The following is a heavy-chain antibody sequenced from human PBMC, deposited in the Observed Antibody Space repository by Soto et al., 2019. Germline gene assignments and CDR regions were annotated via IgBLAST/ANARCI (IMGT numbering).Heavy chain of an antibody. Sequence: SQTLSLTCAISGESVSSNSAAWNWIRQSPSRGLEWLGRTYYRSKWYNDYAVSVKSRITINPDTSKNQFSLQLNSVTPEDTAVYYCARERLYSNSWYLQGNGMDVWGQGTTVTVSS. J-gene: IGHJ6*02. D-gene: IGHD6-13*01. CDR3: ARERLYSNSWYLQGNGMDV. CDR2: TYYRSKWYN. CDR1: GESVSSNSAA. V-gene: IGHV6-1*01.